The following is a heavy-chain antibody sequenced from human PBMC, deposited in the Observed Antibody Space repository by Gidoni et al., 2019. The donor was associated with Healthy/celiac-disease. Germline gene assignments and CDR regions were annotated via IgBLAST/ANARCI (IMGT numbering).Heavy chain of an antibody. Sequence: QLQLQESGPGLVKPSETLSLTGNVSVGSISSSSYYWGWIRQPPGQGLEWIGGIYYSGSPYYTPSLKRRVTISVDTSKNQFSLKLSSVTAADTAVYYCARHNSRGWFDPWGQGTLVTVSS. CDR3: ARHNSRGWFDP. CDR1: VGSISSSSYY. J-gene: IGHJ5*02. V-gene: IGHV4-39*01. CDR2: IYYSGSP. D-gene: IGHD1-1*01.